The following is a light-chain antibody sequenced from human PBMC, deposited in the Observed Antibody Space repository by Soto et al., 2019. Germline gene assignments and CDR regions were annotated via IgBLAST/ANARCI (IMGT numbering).Light chain of an antibody. J-gene: IGKJ1*01. CDR3: HQYDSWT. CDR1: QSFNSIY. V-gene: IGKV3-20*01. Sequence: ELVFTPSPRTPSLSPGGRAPLSRRASQSFNSIYLAWYQQKPGQAPRLLIHGASSRATGIPDRFSGSGSGTDFTLTISRLEPEDFAVYYCHQYDSWTFGQGTKVDI. CDR2: GAS.